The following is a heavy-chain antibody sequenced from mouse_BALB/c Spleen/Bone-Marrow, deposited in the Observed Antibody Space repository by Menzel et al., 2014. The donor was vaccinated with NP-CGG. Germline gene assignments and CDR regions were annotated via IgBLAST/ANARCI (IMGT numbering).Heavy chain of an antibody. V-gene: IGHV1-69*01. J-gene: IGHJ2*01. Sequence: QVQLQQSGAELVMPGASVKMSCKASGYTFTDYWMHWVKQRPGQGLEWIGAIDTSDSYTSYNQKFKGKATLTVDESSSTAYMQLGSLTSDDSAVYYCAFYYGKYGVYWGQGTTLTISS. CDR2: IDTSDSYT. D-gene: IGHD2-1*01. CDR1: GYTFTDYW. CDR3: AFYYGKYGVY.